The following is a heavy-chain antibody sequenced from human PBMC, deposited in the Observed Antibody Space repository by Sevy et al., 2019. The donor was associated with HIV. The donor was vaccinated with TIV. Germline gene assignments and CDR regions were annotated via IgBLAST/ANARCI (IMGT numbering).Heavy chain of an antibody. Sequence: GGSLRLSCAASGFTFNIYGMHWVRQAPGKGLEWVAVISNDGNNKYYADSVKGRFTISRDNSKNTVFLQMDSLRAEDTAVYYCAKDLRAAVGPFDYWGQGTLVTVSS. CDR2: ISNDGNNK. D-gene: IGHD6-13*01. J-gene: IGHJ4*02. V-gene: IGHV3-30*18. CDR1: GFTFNIYG. CDR3: AKDLRAAVGPFDY.